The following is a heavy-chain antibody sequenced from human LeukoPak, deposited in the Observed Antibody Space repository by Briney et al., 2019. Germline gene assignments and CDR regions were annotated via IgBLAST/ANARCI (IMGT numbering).Heavy chain of an antibody. CDR3: ARDPHDPRYGGSEFDY. J-gene: IGHJ4*02. CDR1: GYTFTSYG. V-gene: IGHV1-18*01. D-gene: IGHD1-26*01. CDR2: ISAYNGNT. Sequence: GASVKVSCKASGYTFTSYGISWVRQAPGQGLEWMGWISAYNGNTNYAQKLQGRVTMTTDTSTSTAYMELRSLRSDDTAVYYCARDPHDPRYGGSEFDYWGQGTLVTVSS.